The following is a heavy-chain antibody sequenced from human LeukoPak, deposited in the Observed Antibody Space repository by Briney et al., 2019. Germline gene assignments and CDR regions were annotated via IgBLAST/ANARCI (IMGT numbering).Heavy chain of an antibody. CDR2: IYYSGST. J-gene: IGHJ5*02. Sequence: GNGLQWIGYIYYSGSTNYNPSLKSRVTISVDTSKTQFSLKLSSVTAADTAVYYCATAAGTSWGQGTLVTVSS. CDR3: ATAAGTS. D-gene: IGHD6-13*01. V-gene: IGHV4-59*01.